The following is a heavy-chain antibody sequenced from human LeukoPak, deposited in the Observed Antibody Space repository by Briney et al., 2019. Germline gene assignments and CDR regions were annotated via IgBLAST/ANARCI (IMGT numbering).Heavy chain of an antibody. V-gene: IGHV1-46*01. Sequence: GASVKVSCKASGYTFTSYDINWVRQATGQGLEWMGIINPSGGSTSYAQKFQGRVTMTRDTSASTAYMELSSLRSEDTAVYYCARENSGWTYYFDYWGQGTLVTVSS. D-gene: IGHD6-19*01. CDR2: INPSGGST. CDR3: ARENSGWTYYFDY. CDR1: GYTFTSYD. J-gene: IGHJ4*02.